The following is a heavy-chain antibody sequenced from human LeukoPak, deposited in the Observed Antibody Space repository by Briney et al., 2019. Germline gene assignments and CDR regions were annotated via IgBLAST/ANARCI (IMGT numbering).Heavy chain of an antibody. D-gene: IGHD6-6*01. CDR1: GFTFSSYA. CDR3: AKESGWVAARPYYFDY. J-gene: IGHJ4*02. V-gene: IGHV3-30-3*01. Sequence: GRSLRLSCAASGFTFSSYAMHRVRQAPGKGLEWVAVISYDGSNKYYADSVKGRFTISRDNSKNTLYLQMNSLRAEDTAVYYCAKESGWVAARPYYFDYWGQGTLVTVSS. CDR2: ISYDGSNK.